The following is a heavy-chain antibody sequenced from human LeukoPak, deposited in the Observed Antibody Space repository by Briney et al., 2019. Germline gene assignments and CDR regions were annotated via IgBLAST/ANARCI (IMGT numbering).Heavy chain of an antibody. CDR3: AKSGVGYCGGDCYSDY. Sequence: ASVKVSCKASGYTFPSYFMHWVRQAPGQGLEWMGIINPTGGSTTYAQKFQGRVTMTRDTSTSTVYMELSSLRSDDTAVYYCAKSGVGYCGGDCYSDYWGQGTLVTVSS. D-gene: IGHD2-21*02. J-gene: IGHJ4*02. CDR2: INPTGGST. V-gene: IGHV1-46*01. CDR1: GYTFPSYF.